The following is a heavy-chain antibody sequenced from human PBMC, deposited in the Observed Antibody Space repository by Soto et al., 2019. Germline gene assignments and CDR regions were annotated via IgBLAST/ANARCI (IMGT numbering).Heavy chain of an antibody. Sequence: QVQLRESGPGLVKPSQTLSLTCTVSGGSISNDNYYWTWIRQHPGKGLEWIGYSYYSGSTYYNPSLKSRFSISVDTSKNQFSLKLSSVTAADTAVYYCVATMVTTISLDYWGQGTLVPVSS. J-gene: IGHJ4*02. V-gene: IGHV4-31*03. CDR2: SYYSGST. CDR1: GGSISNDNYY. D-gene: IGHD4-17*01. CDR3: VATMVTTISLDY.